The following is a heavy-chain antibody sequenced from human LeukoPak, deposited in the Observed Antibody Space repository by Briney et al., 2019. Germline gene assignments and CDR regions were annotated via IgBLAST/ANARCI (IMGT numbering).Heavy chain of an antibody. D-gene: IGHD1-26*01. CDR3: AKDPPGSGSYF. V-gene: IGHV3-23*01. J-gene: IGHJ4*02. Sequence: GGSLRLSCAASGFTFSSYAMSWVRQAPGKGLEWVSAISGSGGSTYYADSVKGRFTIPRDNSENTLYLQMNSLRAEDTAVYYCAKDPPGSGSYFWGQGTLVTVSS. CDR1: GFTFSSYA. CDR2: ISGSGGST.